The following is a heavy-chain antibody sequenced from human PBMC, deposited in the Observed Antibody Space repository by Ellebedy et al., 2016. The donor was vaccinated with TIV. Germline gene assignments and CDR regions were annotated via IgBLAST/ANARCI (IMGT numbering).Heavy chain of an antibody. V-gene: IGHV5-51*01. D-gene: IGHD6-6*01. CDR3: ARHHVAGRLGAFDL. Sequence: GGSLRLSCQESGFIFSNYWIGWVRQMPGKGLEWMGIIYPGDFDTRYNSSFQGQVTISVDRSNGIAYLQWSSLKASDTAIYYCARHHVAGRLGAFDLWGQGTLVTVSS. J-gene: IGHJ5*02. CDR2: IYPGDFDT. CDR1: GFIFSNYW.